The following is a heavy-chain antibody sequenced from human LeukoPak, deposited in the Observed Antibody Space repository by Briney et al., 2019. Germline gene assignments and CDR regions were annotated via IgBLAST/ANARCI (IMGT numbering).Heavy chain of an antibody. V-gene: IGHV1-24*01. CDR2: FDPEDGEA. Sequence: GASVKISCKVSGYTLTELSMHWVRQAPGKGLEWMGGFDPEDGEAIYAQKFQGRVTMTEDTSTDTAYMKLSSLRSEDTAVYYCATGIIRPGRTHYYYYGMDVWGQGTTVTV. CDR1: GYTLTELS. CDR3: ATGIIRPGRTHYYYYGMDV. J-gene: IGHJ6*02. D-gene: IGHD2-15*01.